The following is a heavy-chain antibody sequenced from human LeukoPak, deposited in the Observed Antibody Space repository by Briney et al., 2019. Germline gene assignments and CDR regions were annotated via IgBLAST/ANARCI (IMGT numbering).Heavy chain of an antibody. J-gene: IGHJ6*02. CDR1: GFTFSSYA. V-gene: IGHV3-30-3*01. CDR2: ISYDGSNK. D-gene: IGHD3-3*01. Sequence: GGSLRLSCAASGFTFSSYAMHWVRQAPGKGLEWVAVISYDGSNKYYADSVKGRFTISRDNSKNTLYLQMNSLRAEDTAVYYCARDEILEWLSYGMDVWGQGTTVTVSS. CDR3: ARDEILEWLSYGMDV.